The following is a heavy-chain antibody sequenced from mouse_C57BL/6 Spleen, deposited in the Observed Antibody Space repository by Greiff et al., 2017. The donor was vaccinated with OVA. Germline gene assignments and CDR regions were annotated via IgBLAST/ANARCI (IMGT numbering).Heavy chain of an antibody. D-gene: IGHD1-1*01. J-gene: IGHJ3*01. CDR1: GFTFSSYT. CDR3: VRQDNHASSSTWFAC. V-gene: IGHV5-9*01. Sequence: EVQLQESGGGLVKPGGSLKLSCAASGFTFSSYTMSWVRLTPEKRLEWVATISGGGGNTYYPDSVRGRFTISRDNAKNTLFLQMSSLRSEDTAFYYCVRQDNHASSSTWFACWGQGTLVTVSA. CDR2: ISGGGGNT.